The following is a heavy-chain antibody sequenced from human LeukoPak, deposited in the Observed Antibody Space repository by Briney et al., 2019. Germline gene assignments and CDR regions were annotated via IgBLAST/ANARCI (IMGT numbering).Heavy chain of an antibody. CDR3: TREGTMVRGVGYYYYYMDV. J-gene: IGHJ6*03. Sequence: KTGGSLRLSCATSGFTFSSDYMSWVRQAPGKGLEWVGFIRSKAYGGTTEYAASVKGRFTISRDDSKSIAYLQMNSLKTEDTAVYYCTREGTMVRGVGYYYYYMDVWGKGTTVTISS. CDR2: IRSKAYGGTT. D-gene: IGHD3-10*01. V-gene: IGHV3-49*04. CDR1: GFTFSSDY.